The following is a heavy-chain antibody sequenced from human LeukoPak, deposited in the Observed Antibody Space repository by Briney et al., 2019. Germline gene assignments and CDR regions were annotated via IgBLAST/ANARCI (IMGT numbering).Heavy chain of an antibody. CDR1: GFILSPYS. CDR3: ARSASTDYYYYGMDV. CDR2: ISFDGTIK. Sequence: GGSLRLSCAASGFILSPYSMHWVRQAPGKGLEWVAVISFDGTIKYYGDSVNGRFTISRDNAKNTLYLQTNSLRGEDTAVYYCARSASTDYYYYGMDVWGQGTTVTVSS. J-gene: IGHJ6*02. D-gene: IGHD4-17*01. V-gene: IGHV3-30-3*01.